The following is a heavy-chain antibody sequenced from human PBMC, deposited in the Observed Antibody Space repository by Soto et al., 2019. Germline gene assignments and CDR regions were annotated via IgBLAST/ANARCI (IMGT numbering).Heavy chain of an antibody. D-gene: IGHD6-6*01. V-gene: IGHV3-23*01. CDR2: ISGSGGST. Sequence: GGSLRLSCAASGFTFSSYAMSWVRQAPGKGLEWVSAISGSGGSTYYADSVKGRFTISRNNSKNTLYLQMNSLRAEDTAVYYCANDEGGIAARPGFYFDYWGQGTLVTVS. CDR1: GFTFSSYA. CDR3: ANDEGGIAARPGFYFDY. J-gene: IGHJ4*02.